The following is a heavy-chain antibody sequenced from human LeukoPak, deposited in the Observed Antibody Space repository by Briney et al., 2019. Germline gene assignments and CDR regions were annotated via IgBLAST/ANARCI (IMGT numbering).Heavy chain of an antibody. V-gene: IGHV3-74*01. J-gene: IGHJ4*02. Sequence: SGGSLRLSCAASGFTFSSYWMHWVRQAPGKGLVWVSRINSDGSRTTYADSVKGRFTISRDNAKNTLYLQMNSLRAEDTAVYYCARDLEDIIGTIPPYWGQGTLVTVSS. CDR1: GFTFSSYW. CDR2: INSDGSRT. CDR3: ARDLEDIIGTIPPY. D-gene: IGHD1-7*01.